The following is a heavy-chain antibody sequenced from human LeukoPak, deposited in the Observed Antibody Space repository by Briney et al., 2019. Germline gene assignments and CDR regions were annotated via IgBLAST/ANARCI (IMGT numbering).Heavy chain of an antibody. J-gene: IGHJ4*02. V-gene: IGHV4-59*07. CDR1: GGSISSYY. CDR3: ARVEMATNGYFDY. CDR2: IYYSVST. Sequence: SDTQSLTCTVSGGSISSYYRSWIRQPPGKGLEWIGYIYYSVSTNYNPSLKSRVTISVDTSKNQFSLKLSSVTAADTAVYYCARVEMATNGYFDYWGQGTLVTASS. D-gene: IGHD5-24*01.